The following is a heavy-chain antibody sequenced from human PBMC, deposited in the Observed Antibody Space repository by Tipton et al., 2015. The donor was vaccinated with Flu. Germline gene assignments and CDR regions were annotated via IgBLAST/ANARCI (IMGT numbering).Heavy chain of an antibody. CDR2: IKQDGSEK. CDR3: ARVRSQFVGYFDL. CDR1: GFTFSSYW. D-gene: IGHD6-6*01. Sequence: SLRLSCAASGFTFSSYWMSWVRQAPGKGLEWVANIKQDGSEKYYVDSVKGRFTISRDNAKNSLYLQMNSLRAEDTAVYYCARVRSQFVGYFDLWGRGTLVTVSS. V-gene: IGHV3-7*01. J-gene: IGHJ2*01.